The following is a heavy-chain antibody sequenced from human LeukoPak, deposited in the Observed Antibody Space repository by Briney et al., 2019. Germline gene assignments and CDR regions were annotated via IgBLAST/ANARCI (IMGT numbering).Heavy chain of an antibody. CDR3: ARDYWGSLDY. CDR2: DSTSGNI. J-gene: IGHJ4*02. V-gene: IGHV4-59*11. CDR1: GGSISTHS. Sequence: PSETLSLTCTVSGGSISTHSWGWIRQPPGKGREWIGYDSTSGNINYNPALKSRVTISVDASKRQFSLKLTSVTAADTAVYYCARDYWGSLDYRGQGILVTVSS. D-gene: IGHD7-27*01.